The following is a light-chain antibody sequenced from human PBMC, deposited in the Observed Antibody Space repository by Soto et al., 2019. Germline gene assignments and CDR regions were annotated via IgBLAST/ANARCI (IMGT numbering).Light chain of an antibody. CDR1: SSDVGAYKY. CDR3: ASYVGIVLWV. J-gene: IGLJ3*02. V-gene: IGLV2-8*01. CDR2: EVT. Sequence: QSALTQPPSASGSPGQSVTISCTGTSSDVGAYKYVSWYQQYPGKAPKLMIYEVTKRPSVVPDRFSGSKSGNTASLTVSGLQAEDEVDYYCASYVGIVLWVFGGGSKVTVL.